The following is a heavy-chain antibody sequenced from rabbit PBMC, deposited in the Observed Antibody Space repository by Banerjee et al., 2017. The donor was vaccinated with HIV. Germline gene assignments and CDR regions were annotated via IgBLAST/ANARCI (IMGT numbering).Heavy chain of an antibody. V-gene: IGHV1S45*01. CDR3: ARDLSSGSGTYDWAFKL. D-gene: IGHD1-1*01. Sequence: QEQLVESGGGLVQPEGSLTLTCTASGFSFSSSYWICWVRQAPGKGLEWIGCIYTGDGSTYYASWVNGRFTISKTSSTTVDLKMSSLTAADTAAYFCARDLSSGSGTYDWAFKLWGPGTLVTVS. CDR1: GFSFSSSYW. J-gene: IGHJ4*01. CDR2: IYTGDGST.